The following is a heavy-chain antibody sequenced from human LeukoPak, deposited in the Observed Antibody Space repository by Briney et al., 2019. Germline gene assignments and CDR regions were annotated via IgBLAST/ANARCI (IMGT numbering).Heavy chain of an antibody. V-gene: IGHV1-2*02. Sequence: ASVKVSSKASGYTFTGYYMHWVRQAPGQGLEWMGWINPNSGGTDYAQKFQGRVTMTRDTSVSTAYMELSRLRSDDTAVYYCARLAAGTRIVLDPWGQGTLVTVSS. D-gene: IGHD6-13*01. J-gene: IGHJ5*02. CDR2: INPNSGGT. CDR3: ARLAAGTRIVLDP. CDR1: GYTFTGYY.